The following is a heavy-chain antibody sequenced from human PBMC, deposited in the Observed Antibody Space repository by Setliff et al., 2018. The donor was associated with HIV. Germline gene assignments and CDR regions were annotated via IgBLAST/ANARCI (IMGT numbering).Heavy chain of an antibody. CDR1: GFTFSSFN. D-gene: IGHD3-3*01. Sequence: PGGSLRLSCAASGFTFSSFNMNWVRKAPGKGREWVSYISSSTSTIYYSDSVKGRFTISRDNAKNSLYLQMNSLRSEDTAVYYCARDRDYYNFWLAGGYYYYGMDVWGQGTTVTVSS. J-gene: IGHJ6*02. CDR3: ARDRDYYNFWLAGGYYYYGMDV. CDR2: ISSSTSTI. V-gene: IGHV3-48*04.